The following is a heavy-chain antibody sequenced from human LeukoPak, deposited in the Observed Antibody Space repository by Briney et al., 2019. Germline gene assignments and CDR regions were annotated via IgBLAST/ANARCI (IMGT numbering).Heavy chain of an antibody. J-gene: IGHJ3*02. CDR1: GGTFSIYA. V-gene: IGHV1-69*04. Sequence: ASVKVSCKASGGTFSIYAISWVRQAPGQGLEWMGRIIPILGIANYAQKFQGRVTITAGKSTSTAYMELSSLRSEDTAVYYCAREMYYYDSSGYYPGELNAFDIWGQGTMVTVSS. D-gene: IGHD3-22*01. CDR3: AREMYYYDSSGYYPGELNAFDI. CDR2: IIPILGIA.